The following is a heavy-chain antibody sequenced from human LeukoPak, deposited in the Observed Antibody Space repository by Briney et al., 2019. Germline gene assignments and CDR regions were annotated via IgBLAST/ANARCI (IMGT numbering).Heavy chain of an antibody. Sequence: ASVKVSCKASGDSFTSYGISGVRQAPGQGLEWMGWISAYNGNTNYAQKLQGRVTMTTDTSTSTAYMELRSLKSDDTAVYYCARGETYYYDSSGYSFDHWGQGTLVTVSS. V-gene: IGHV1-18*01. CDR3: ARGETYYYDSSGYSFDH. D-gene: IGHD3-22*01. CDR2: ISAYNGNT. CDR1: GDSFTSYG. J-gene: IGHJ4*02.